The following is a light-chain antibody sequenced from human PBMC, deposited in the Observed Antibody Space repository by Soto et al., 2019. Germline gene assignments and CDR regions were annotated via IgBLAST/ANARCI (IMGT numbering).Light chain of an antibody. Sequence: IQMTQSPSSLSASVGDRVTITFRASQGISSYLAWYQQKPGKAPKLLIYKASSLESGVPSRFSGSGSGTEFTLTISSLQPDDFATYYCQQYNSYSTFGQGTKVDIK. V-gene: IGKV1-5*03. CDR1: QGISSY. CDR3: QQYNSYST. CDR2: KAS. J-gene: IGKJ1*01.